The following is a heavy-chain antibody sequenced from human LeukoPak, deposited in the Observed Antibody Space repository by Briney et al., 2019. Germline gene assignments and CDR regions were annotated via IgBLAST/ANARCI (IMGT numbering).Heavy chain of an antibody. Sequence: GGSLRLSCAASGFTFSSYGMHWVRQAPGEGLEWVAVISYDGSNKYYADSVKGRFTISRDNSKNTLYLQMNSLRAEDTAVYYCAKESGSYLDYRGQGTLVTVSS. J-gene: IGHJ4*02. CDR2: ISYDGSNK. CDR1: GFTFSSYG. CDR3: AKESGSYLDY. D-gene: IGHD1-26*01. V-gene: IGHV3-30*18.